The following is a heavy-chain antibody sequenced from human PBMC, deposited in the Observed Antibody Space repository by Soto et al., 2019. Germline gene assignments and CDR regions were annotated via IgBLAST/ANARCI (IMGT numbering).Heavy chain of an antibody. Sequence: GGSLRLSCAASGFIFGNYAMHWVRQAPGKGLEWVALILFDGRNEYYADSVQGRFSISRDNSRNTLYLQMNNLRPEDTAVYYCAKDKPPRNDILTGYFSGFDFWGQGTRVTVSS. CDR3: AKDKPPRNDILTGYFSGFDF. D-gene: IGHD3-9*01. CDR1: GFIFGNYA. CDR2: ILFDGRNE. V-gene: IGHV3-30*18. J-gene: IGHJ4*02.